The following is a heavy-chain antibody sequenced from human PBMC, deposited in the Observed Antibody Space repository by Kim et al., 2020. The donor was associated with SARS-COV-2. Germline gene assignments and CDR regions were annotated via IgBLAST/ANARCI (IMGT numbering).Heavy chain of an antibody. CDR2: IIPIFGTA. CDR3: ARYVYMVRGVINDAYYYYGMDV. Sequence: SVKVSCKASGGTFSSYAISWVRQAPGQGLEWMGGIIPIFGTANYAQKFQGRVTITADESTSTAYMELSSLRSEDTAVYYCARYVYMVRGVINDAYYYYGMDVWGQGTTVTVSS. V-gene: IGHV1-69*13. CDR1: GGTFSSYA. J-gene: IGHJ6*02. D-gene: IGHD3-10*01.